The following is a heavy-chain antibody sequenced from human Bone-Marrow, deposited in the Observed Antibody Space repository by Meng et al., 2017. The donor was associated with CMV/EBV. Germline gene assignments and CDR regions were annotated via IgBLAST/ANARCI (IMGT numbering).Heavy chain of an antibody. CDR3: LKGYYDFWSGYQPARAYDLDV. V-gene: IGHV3-43*01. CDR1: GFTFDDYT. Sequence: GGSLRLSCAASGFTFDDYTMHWVRQTPGKGLEWVSLVTWAGGSTDYADSVKGRFTISRDNSKNSLYLQMNSLRTEDTALYYCLKGYYDFWSGYQPARAYDLDVWAQGTTVTVSS. D-gene: IGHD3-3*01. CDR2: VTWAGGST. J-gene: IGHJ6*02.